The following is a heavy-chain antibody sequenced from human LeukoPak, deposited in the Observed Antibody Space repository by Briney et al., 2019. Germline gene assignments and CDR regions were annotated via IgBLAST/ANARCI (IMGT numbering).Heavy chain of an antibody. D-gene: IGHD3-10*01. Sequence: PGGSLRLSCAASGVTFSSYAMHWVRQAPGKGLEYVSAISSNGGSTYYANSVKGRFTISRDHSKNTLYLQMGSLRAEDMAVYYCARPYYYGSGSYLYWGQGTLVTVSS. J-gene: IGHJ4*02. CDR1: GVTFSSYA. CDR2: ISSNGGST. CDR3: ARPYYYGSGSYLY. V-gene: IGHV3-64*01.